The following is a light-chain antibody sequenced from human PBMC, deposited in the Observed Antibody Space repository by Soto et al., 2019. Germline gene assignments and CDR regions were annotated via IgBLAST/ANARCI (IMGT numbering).Light chain of an antibody. J-gene: IGKJ1*01. CDR2: GAS. CDR3: QQYNNWPPWT. Sequence: DIVRSQSPGTLSLSPGERATLSCRASQSVSSSYLAWYQQKPGQAPRLLIYGASTRATGIPARFSGSGSGTEFTLTISSLQSEDFAVYYCQQYNNWPPWTFGQRTKV. V-gene: IGKV3-15*01. CDR1: QSVSSSY.